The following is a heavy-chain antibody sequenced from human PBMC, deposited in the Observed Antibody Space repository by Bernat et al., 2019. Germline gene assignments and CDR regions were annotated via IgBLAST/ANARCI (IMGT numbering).Heavy chain of an antibody. CDR3: ARDRRSWPYYFDY. CDR1: GGSISSSSYY. V-gene: IGHV4-39*02. Sequence: QLQLQESGPGLVKPSETLSLTCTVSGGSISSSSYYWGWIRQPPGKGLEWIGSIYYSGSTYYNPSLKSRVTISVDTSKNQFSLKLSSVTAADTAVYYCARDRRSWPYYFDYWGQGTLVTVSS. J-gene: IGHJ4*02. CDR2: IYYSGST. D-gene: IGHD6-13*01.